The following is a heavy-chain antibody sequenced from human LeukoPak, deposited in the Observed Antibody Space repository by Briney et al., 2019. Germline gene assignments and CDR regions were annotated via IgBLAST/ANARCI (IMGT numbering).Heavy chain of an antibody. CDR1: GYTFTSYG. CDR3: ARGPRAAADDY. CDR2: INAGNGNT. V-gene: IGHV1-3*01. D-gene: IGHD6-13*01. Sequence: ASVKVSCKASGYTFTSYGISWVRQAPGQRPEWMGWINAGNGNTKYSQKFQGRVTITRDTSASTAYMEPSGLTSEDTAVYYCARGPRAAADDYWGQGTLVTVSS. J-gene: IGHJ4*02.